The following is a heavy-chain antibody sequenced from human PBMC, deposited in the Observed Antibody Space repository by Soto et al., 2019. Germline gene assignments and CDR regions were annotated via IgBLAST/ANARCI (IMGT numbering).Heavy chain of an antibody. J-gene: IGHJ4*02. V-gene: IGHV3-48*02. CDR3: ARPAGRVDYFDY. Sequence: EVQLVESGGGLVQPGGSLRLSCAASGFVFSTYSMNWVRQAPGMGLEWVSYISSSSSTIYYADSVQGRFTISRDNAKNSLYLQVNSLRDEDTAVYYCARPAGRVDYFDYWGQGTLVTVSS. D-gene: IGHD2-15*01. CDR2: ISSSSSTI. CDR1: GFVFSTYS.